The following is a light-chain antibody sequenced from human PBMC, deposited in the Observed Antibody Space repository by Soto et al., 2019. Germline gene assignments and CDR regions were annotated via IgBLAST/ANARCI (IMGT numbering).Light chain of an antibody. Sequence: IVLTQSPATLSLFPGERATLSCRASQTVSRYLAWYQQKPGQAPRLLIYDASDRATGIPARFSGSGSGTDFTLTISSLEPEDFAVYYCQQRSAWPRTFGQGTKVEI. V-gene: IGKV3-11*01. CDR3: QQRSAWPRT. CDR1: QTVSRY. CDR2: DAS. J-gene: IGKJ1*01.